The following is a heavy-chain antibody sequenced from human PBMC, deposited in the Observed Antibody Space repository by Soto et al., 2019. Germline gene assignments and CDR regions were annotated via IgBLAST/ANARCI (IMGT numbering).Heavy chain of an antibody. Sequence: VQLQQWGAGLLKPSETLSLTCAVYGGSFSGYYWSWIRQPPGKGLEWIGEINHSGSTNYNPSPKSRVTISVDTSKNQYALKLSSVTAEGTAVYYCARGNRYSYGYRYWGQGTLVPGSS. CDR2: INHSGST. CDR1: GGSFSGYY. V-gene: IGHV4-34*01. CDR3: ARGNRYSYGYRY. J-gene: IGHJ4*02. D-gene: IGHD5-18*01.